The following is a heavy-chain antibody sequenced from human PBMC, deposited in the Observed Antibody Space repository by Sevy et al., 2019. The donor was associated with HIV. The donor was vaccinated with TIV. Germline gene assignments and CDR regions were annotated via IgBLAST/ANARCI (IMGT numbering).Heavy chain of an antibody. J-gene: IGHJ4*02. Sequence: GGSLRLSCAASGFTFSSYSMNWVRQAPGKGLEWVSYISSSSSTIYYADSVKGRFTISRDNAKNSLYLQMNSLRDEDTAVYYWARTKGPYRSSWYYFDYWGQGTLVTVSS. D-gene: IGHD6-13*01. CDR1: GFTFSSYS. V-gene: IGHV3-48*02. CDR3: ARTKGPYRSSWYYFDY. CDR2: ISSSSSTI.